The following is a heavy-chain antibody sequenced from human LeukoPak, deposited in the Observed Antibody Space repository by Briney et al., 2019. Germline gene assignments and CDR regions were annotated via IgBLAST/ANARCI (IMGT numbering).Heavy chain of an antibody. CDR2: MSSSGSPI. Sequence: PGGSLRLSCAASGFTFSRYDMNWVRQAAGKGREWVSYMSSSGSPIYYADSVKGRFTISRDNAKNSVYLQMNSLRAEDTAVYHCAREDADDAFDIWGQGTMVSVSS. CDR3: AREDADDAFDI. J-gene: IGHJ3*02. CDR1: GFTFSRYD. V-gene: IGHV3-48*03.